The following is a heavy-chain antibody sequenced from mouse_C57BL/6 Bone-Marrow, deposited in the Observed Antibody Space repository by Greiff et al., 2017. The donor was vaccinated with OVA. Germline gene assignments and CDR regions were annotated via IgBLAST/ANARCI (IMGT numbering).Heavy chain of an antibody. V-gene: IGHV1-15*01. CDR3: TSGYSNYYAMDY. CDR1: GYTFTDYE. D-gene: IGHD2-5*01. CDR2: IDPETGGT. Sequence: QVQLQQPGAELVRPGASVTLSCKASGYTFTDYEMHWVKQTPVHGLEWIGAIDPETGGTAYNQKFKGKAILTADKSSSTAYMELRSLTSEDSAVYYCTSGYSNYYAMDYWGQGTSVTVSS. J-gene: IGHJ4*01.